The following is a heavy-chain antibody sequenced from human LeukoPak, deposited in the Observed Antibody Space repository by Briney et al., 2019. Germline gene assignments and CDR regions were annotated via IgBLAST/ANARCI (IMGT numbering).Heavy chain of an antibody. Sequence: PSQTLSLTCTVSGGPISSGDYYWSWIRQPPGKGLEWIGYIYYSGSTYYNPSLKSRVTISVDTSKNQFSLKLSSVTAADTAVYYCAREGTTDDAFDIWGQGTMVTVSS. V-gene: IGHV4-30-4*08. CDR2: IYYSGST. J-gene: IGHJ3*02. CDR1: GGPISSGDYY. D-gene: IGHD2/OR15-2a*01. CDR3: AREGTTDDAFDI.